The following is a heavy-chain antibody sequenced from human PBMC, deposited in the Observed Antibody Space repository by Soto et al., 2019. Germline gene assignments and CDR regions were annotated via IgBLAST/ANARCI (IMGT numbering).Heavy chain of an antibody. Sequence: GESLKISCKGSGYSFTSYWITWVRQKPGKGLEWMGRIDPSDSQTYYSPSFRGHVTISVTKSITTVFLQWSSLRASDTAMYYCARQIYDSDTGPNFQYYFDSWGQGTPVTVSS. CDR1: GYSFTSYW. D-gene: IGHD3-22*01. CDR3: ARQIYDSDTGPNFQYYFDS. V-gene: IGHV5-10-1*01. J-gene: IGHJ4*02. CDR2: IDPSDSQT.